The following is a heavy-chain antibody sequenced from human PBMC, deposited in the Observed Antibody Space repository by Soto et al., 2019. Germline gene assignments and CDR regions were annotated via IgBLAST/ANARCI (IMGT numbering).Heavy chain of an antibody. CDR3: ARGDCVGVSCYSLAGSFYYYMDV. J-gene: IGHJ6*03. CDR1: GFTFSNYW. CDR2: INSDGSVS. Sequence: EVQLVESGGGLVQPGGSLRLSCAASGFTFSNYWMYWVRQAPGKGLEWVSRINSDGSVSSYADSVKGRLTISRDNVKNTRYLQMDSLRAEDTAVYYCARGDCVGVSCYSLAGSFYYYMDVWGKGTTVTVFS. V-gene: IGHV3-74*02. D-gene: IGHD2-15*01.